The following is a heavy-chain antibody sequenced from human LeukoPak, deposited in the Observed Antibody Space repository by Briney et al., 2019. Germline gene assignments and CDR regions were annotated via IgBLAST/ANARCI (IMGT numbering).Heavy chain of an antibody. Sequence: GGSLRLSCAASGFALSGYSINWVRQAPGKGLEWVSFIDRSNSHIYYADSVKGRFTISRDNARESVFLQLNRLRAEDTAVYYCTRDPGYSSSSISFWGQGTLVTVSS. D-gene: IGHD6-6*01. CDR1: GFALSGYS. J-gene: IGHJ4*02. V-gene: IGHV3-21*01. CDR2: IDRSNSHI. CDR3: TRDPGYSSSSISF.